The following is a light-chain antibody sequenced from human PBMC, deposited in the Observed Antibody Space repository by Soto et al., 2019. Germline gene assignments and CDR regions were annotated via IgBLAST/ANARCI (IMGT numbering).Light chain of an antibody. CDR3: QKYNSAPLT. V-gene: IGKV1-27*01. J-gene: IGKJ4*01. CDR2: AAS. CDR1: QGIGVY. Sequence: GDRVTITCRASQGIGVYLAWFQQKPGKVPKLLIYAASALQSGVPSRFSGSGSGTDFTLTISSLQPEDIATYYYQKYNSAPLTFGGGTKVDIK.